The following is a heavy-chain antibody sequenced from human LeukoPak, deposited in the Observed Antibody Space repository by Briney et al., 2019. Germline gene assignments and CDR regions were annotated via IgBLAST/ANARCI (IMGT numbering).Heavy chain of an antibody. Sequence: PSETLSLTCTVSGGSISSYYWSWIRQPPGKGLEWIGYIYYSGSTNYNPSLKSRVTISVDTSKNQFSLKLSSVTAADTAVYYCARVDRFWLWFDPWGQGTPVTVSS. CDR3: ARVDRFWLWFDP. D-gene: IGHD3-3*01. CDR1: GGSISSYY. CDR2: IYYSGST. V-gene: IGHV4-59*08. J-gene: IGHJ5*02.